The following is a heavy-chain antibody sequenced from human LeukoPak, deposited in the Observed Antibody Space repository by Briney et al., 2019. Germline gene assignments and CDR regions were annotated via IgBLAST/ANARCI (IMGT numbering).Heavy chain of an antibody. CDR2: IYYSGST. CDR1: GGSISSGDYY. V-gene: IGHV4-30-4*01. D-gene: IGHD3-9*01. CDR3: ARVCHYDILTGQYYYYGMDV. J-gene: IGHJ6*04. Sequence: PSQTLSLTCTVSGGSISSGDYYWSWIRQPPGKGLEWIGYIYYSGSTYYNPSLKSRVTISVDTSKNQFSLKLSSVTAADTAVYYGARVCHYDILTGQYYYYGMDVWGKGTTVTVSS.